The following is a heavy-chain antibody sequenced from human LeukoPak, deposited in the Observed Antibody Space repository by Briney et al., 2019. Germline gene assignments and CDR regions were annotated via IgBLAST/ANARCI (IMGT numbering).Heavy chain of an antibody. CDR3: ARDDGIAVAGRFDY. CDR2: TYYRSKWYN. D-gene: IGHD6-19*01. Sequence: SQTLSLTCAISGDSVSSNSAAWNWIRQSPSRGLEWLGRTYYRSKWYNDYTVSVKSRITINPDTSKNQFSLQLNSVTPEDTAVYYCARDDGIAVAGRFDYWGQGTLVTVSS. V-gene: IGHV6-1*01. J-gene: IGHJ4*02. CDR1: GDSVSSNSAA.